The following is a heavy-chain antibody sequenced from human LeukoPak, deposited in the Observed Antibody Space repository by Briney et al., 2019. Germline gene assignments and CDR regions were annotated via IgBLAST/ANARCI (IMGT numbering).Heavy chain of an antibody. J-gene: IGHJ4*02. CDR1: GYTFTGYY. V-gene: IGHV1-2*06. D-gene: IGHD3-22*01. CDR2: INPNSGGT. Sequence: GASVNVSCKASGYTFTGYYMHWVRQAPGQGLEWMGRINPNSGGTNYAQKFQGRVTMTRDTSVSTAYMELSRLRSDDTAVYHCASESGYTALFDYWGQGTLVTVSS. CDR3: ASESGYTALFDY.